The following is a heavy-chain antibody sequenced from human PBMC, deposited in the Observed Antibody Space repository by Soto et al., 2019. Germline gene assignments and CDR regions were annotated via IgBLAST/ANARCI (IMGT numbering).Heavy chain of an antibody. CDR3: ARIPTTRDYYYGMDV. Sequence: SGPTLVNPTQTLTLTCTFSGFSLSTSGMCVSLIRQPPGKALEWLALIDWDDDKYYSTSLKTRLTISKDTSKNQVVLTMTNMDPVDTATYYCARIPTTRDYYYGMDVWGQGTTVTVSS. V-gene: IGHV2-70*01. CDR1: GFSLSTSGMC. J-gene: IGHJ6*02. D-gene: IGHD4-17*01. CDR2: IDWDDDK.